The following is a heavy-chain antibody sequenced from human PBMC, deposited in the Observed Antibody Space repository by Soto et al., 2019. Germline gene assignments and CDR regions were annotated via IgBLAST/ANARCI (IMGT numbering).Heavy chain of an antibody. CDR1: GFTFSSYG. CDR3: AKDMHGNGEYYFDY. J-gene: IGHJ4*02. CDR2: ISSDGRKN. D-gene: IGHD4-17*01. V-gene: IGHV3-30*18. Sequence: QVQLVESGGGVVQPGRSLRLSCAASGFTFSSYGMHWVRQAPGQGLEWLSVISSDGRKNYYADSVKGRFTISRDNSKSTLFLQMNILRAEDTAVYQCAKDMHGNGEYYFDYWGQGSLVTVSS.